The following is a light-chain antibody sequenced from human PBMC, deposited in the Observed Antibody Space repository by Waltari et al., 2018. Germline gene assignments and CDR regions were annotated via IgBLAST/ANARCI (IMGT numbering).Light chain of an antibody. CDR2: DAS. CDR1: QDISNY. J-gene: IGKJ2*01. CDR3: QQYDNLPYT. V-gene: IGKV1-33*01. Sequence: DIQMTXSPSSLSASVGDRVTITCQASQDISNYLNWYQQKPGKAPKLLIYDASNLETGVPSRFSGSGSXTDFTFTISSLQPEDIATYXCQQYDNLPYTFGXXXKLEIK.